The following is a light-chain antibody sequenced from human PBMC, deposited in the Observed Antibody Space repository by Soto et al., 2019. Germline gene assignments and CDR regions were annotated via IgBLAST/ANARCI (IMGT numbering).Light chain of an antibody. CDR1: RSNIGSNP. Sequence: VLTQPPSASGTPGQRVTISCSGSRSNIGSNPVNWYQQLPGTAPKLLIYSNDQRPSGVPDRVSGSKSGTSASLAISGLRSGDEADYYCATRDDSLNGPVFGGGTKLTVL. V-gene: IGLV1-44*01. CDR3: ATRDDSLNGPV. J-gene: IGLJ3*02. CDR2: SND.